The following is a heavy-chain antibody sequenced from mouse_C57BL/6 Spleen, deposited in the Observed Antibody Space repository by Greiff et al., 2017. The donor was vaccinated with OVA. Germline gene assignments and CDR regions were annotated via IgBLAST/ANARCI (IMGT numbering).Heavy chain of an antibody. Sequence: QVQLQQPGAELVKPWASVKMSCKASGYTFTSYWITWVKQRPGQGLEWIGDIYPGSGSNNYNEKFKSKATLTVDTSSSTAYMQLSSLTSEDSAVYYFASGGQLRLHYYAMDYWGQGTSVTVSS. CDR2: IYPGSGSN. D-gene: IGHD3-2*02. CDR3: ASGGQLRLHYYAMDY. CDR1: GYTFTSYW. V-gene: IGHV1-55*01. J-gene: IGHJ4*01.